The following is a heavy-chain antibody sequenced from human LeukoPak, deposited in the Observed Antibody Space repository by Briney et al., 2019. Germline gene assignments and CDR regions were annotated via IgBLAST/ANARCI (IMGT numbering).Heavy chain of an antibody. CDR2: ISSSSSYI. CDR3: ARDRTTWGRMGY. CDR1: GFTFSSYS. Sequence: GGSLRLSCAASGFTFSSYSMNWVRQAPGKGLEWVSSISSSSSYIYYADSVKGRFTISRDNAKNSLYLQMNSLRAEDTAVYYCARDRTTWGRMGYWGQGTLVTVSS. J-gene: IGHJ4*02. D-gene: IGHD1-14*01. V-gene: IGHV3-21*04.